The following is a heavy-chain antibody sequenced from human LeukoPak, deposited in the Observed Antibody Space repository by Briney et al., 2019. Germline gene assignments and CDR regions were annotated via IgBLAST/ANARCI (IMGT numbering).Heavy chain of an antibody. CDR2: ISYDGSNK. D-gene: IGHD3-9*01. J-gene: IGHJ4*02. CDR1: GFTFSSYW. CDR3: AQQVLRRYFNHKGPLEY. V-gene: IGHV3-30*18. Sequence: PGGSLRLSCAASGFTFSSYWMSWVRQAPGKGLEWVSVISYDGSNKYYADSVKGRFTISRDNSKNMLYLQMNSLRADDTAVYYCAQQVLRRYFNHKGPLEYWGQGTLVTVSS.